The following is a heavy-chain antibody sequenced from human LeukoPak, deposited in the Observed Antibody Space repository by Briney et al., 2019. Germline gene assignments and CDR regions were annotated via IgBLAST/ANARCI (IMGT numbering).Heavy chain of an antibody. J-gene: IGHJ5*02. V-gene: IGHV4-39*01. CDR3: ARQTYYYGSGSYVTWFDP. D-gene: IGHD3-10*01. CDR1: GGSISSSSYY. CDR2: IYYSGST. Sequence: SETLSLTCTVSGGSISSSSYYWGWIRQPPGKGLEWIGSIYYSGSTYYNPSLKSRVTISVDTSKNQLSLKLSSVTAADTAVYYCARQTYYYGSGSYVTWFDPWGQGTLVTVSS.